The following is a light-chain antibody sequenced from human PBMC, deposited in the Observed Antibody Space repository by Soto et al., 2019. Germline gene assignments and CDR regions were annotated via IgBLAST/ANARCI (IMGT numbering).Light chain of an antibody. CDR1: SSDVGGYNY. CDR2: DVS. CDR3: ISYTSSSTVV. J-gene: IGLJ2*01. V-gene: IGLV2-14*01. Sequence: QSALTQPASVSGSPGQSITISCTGTSSDVGGYNYVSWYQQHPGKAPKLMIYDVSNRPSGVSNRVSGSKSGNTASLTISGLQAEDEADYYCISYTSSSTVVFGGGTKLTV.